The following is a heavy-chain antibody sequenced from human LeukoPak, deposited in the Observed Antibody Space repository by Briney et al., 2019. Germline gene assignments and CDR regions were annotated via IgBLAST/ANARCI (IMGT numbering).Heavy chain of an antibody. D-gene: IGHD6-13*01. V-gene: IGHV3-33*01. Sequence: PGGSLRLSCAASGFTFSSYGMHWVRQAPGKGLEWVAVIWYDGSNKYYADSVKGRFTISRDNSKNTLYLQMNSLRAEDTAVYYCARDSLYSSSWRYFDYWGQGTPVTVSS. CDR1: GFTFSSYG. J-gene: IGHJ4*02. CDR3: ARDSLYSSSWRYFDY. CDR2: IWYDGSNK.